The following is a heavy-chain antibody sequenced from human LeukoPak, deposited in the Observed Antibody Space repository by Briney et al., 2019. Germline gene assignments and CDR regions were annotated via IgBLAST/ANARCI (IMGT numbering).Heavy chain of an antibody. D-gene: IGHD3-10*01. J-gene: IGHJ5*02. CDR2: IYYSGST. Sequence: PSETLSPTCTVSGGSIGSYYWSWIRQPPGKGLEWIGYIYYSGSTNYNPSLKSRVTISVDTSKNQFSLKLSSVTAADTAVYYCARDRRFGEPSNWFDPWGQGTLVTVSS. V-gene: IGHV4-59*01. CDR1: GGSIGSYY. CDR3: ARDRRFGEPSNWFDP.